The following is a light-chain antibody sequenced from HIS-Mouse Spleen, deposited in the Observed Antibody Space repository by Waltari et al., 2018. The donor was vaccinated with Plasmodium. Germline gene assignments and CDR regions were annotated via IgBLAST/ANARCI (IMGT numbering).Light chain of an antibody. V-gene: IGKV3-15*01. Sequence: EIVMMQSPATLSVSPGERATLSCRASQSVSSNLAWYQQKPCQAPRLLIYGASTRATGIPARFSGSGSWTEFTLTISSLQSEDFAVYYCQQYNNWSFTFGPGTKVDIK. CDR1: QSVSSN. J-gene: IGKJ3*01. CDR3: QQYNNWSFT. CDR2: GAS.